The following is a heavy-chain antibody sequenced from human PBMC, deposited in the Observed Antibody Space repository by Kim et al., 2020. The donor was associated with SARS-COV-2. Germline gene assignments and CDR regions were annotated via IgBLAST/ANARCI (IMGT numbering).Heavy chain of an antibody. J-gene: IGHJ5*02. CDR3: ARPRYGNYGSGTTNWFDP. CDR2: IDPSDSYT. CDR1: GYSFTSYW. D-gene: IGHD3-10*01. V-gene: IGHV5-10-1*01. Sequence: GESLKISCKGSGYSFTSYWISWVRQMPGKGLEWMGRIDPSDSYTNYSPSFQGHVTISADKSISTAYLQWSSLKASDTAMYYCARPRYGNYGSGTTNWFDPWGQGTLVTVSS.